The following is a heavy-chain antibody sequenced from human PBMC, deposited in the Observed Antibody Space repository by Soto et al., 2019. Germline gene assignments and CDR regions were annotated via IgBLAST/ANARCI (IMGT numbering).Heavy chain of an antibody. CDR1: GGTFSSYA. Sequence: QVQLVQSGAEVKKPGSSVKVSCKASGGTFSSYAISWVRQAPGQGLEWMGGIIPIFGTANYAQKFQGRVTIPADESPSTAYMELSSLRSEDTAVYYCATAYYYDSSGYYARWYFDLWGRGTLVTVSS. V-gene: IGHV1-69*12. CDR3: ATAYYYDSSGYYARWYFDL. CDR2: IIPIFGTA. J-gene: IGHJ2*01. D-gene: IGHD3-22*01.